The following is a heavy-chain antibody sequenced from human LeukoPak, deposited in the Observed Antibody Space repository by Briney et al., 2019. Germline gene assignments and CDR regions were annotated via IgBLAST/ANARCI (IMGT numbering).Heavy chain of an antibody. D-gene: IGHD2-21*01. Sequence: QPGGSLRLSCAASGFIFNNYYMNWVRQAPGKGLEWVSYISSASGIIYYADSVKGRFTISRDNAKNALYLQMNSLRADDTAVYYCARTDCFDIWGQGTMVTVSS. V-gene: IGHV3-48*01. J-gene: IGHJ3*02. CDR1: GFIFNNYY. CDR2: ISSASGII. CDR3: ARTDCFDI.